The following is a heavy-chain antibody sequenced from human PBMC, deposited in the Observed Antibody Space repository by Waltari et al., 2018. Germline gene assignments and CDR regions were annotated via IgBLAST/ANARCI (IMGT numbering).Heavy chain of an antibody. J-gene: IGHJ4*02. Sequence: QVQLQESGPGLVKPSATLSPTCTVPGGSISSSIYYWVWIRQPPGKGLEWIVSIYYSGITYYNPSLKSRVTISVDTSKNQFSLKLSSVTAADTAMYYCAREKWLRVGLPYFDYWGQGTLVTVSS. D-gene: IGHD5-12*01. CDR1: GGSISSSIYY. CDR3: AREKWLRVGLPYFDY. V-gene: IGHV4-39*07. CDR2: IYYSGIT.